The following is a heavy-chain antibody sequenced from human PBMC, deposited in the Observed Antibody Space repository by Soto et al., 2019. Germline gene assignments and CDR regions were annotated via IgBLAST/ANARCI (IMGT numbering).Heavy chain of an antibody. CDR3: ARERSAAGTGWFDP. CDR2: MNHKSGNT. J-gene: IGHJ5*02. V-gene: IGHV1-8*01. Sequence: QVQLVQSGAEVKKPGASLKVSCKASGYTFTSYDINWVRQATGQGLEWMGWMNHKSGNTGYANKSQGRVTMTRNTSISTPYMERSRLRSEDTAVYYCARERSAAGTGWFDPWGQGTLVTVSS. D-gene: IGHD6-13*01. CDR1: GYTFTSYD.